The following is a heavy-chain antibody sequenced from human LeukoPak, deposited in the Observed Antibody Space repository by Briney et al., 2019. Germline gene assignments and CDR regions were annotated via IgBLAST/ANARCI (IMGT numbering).Heavy chain of an antibody. V-gene: IGHV3-30-3*01. CDR2: ISYDGSNK. CDR3: ARKIVLIGYYGMDV. CDR1: GFTFSSYA. D-gene: IGHD2-8*01. J-gene: IGHJ6*02. Sequence: PGRSLRLSCAASGFTFSSYAMHWVRQALGKGLEWVAVISYDGSNKYYADSVKGRFTISRDNSKNALYLQMNSLRAEDTALYYCARKIVLIGYYGMDVWGQGTTVTVSS.